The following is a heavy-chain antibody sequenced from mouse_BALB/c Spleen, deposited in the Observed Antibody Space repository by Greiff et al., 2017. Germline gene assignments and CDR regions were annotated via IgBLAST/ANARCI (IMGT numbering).Heavy chain of an antibody. J-gene: IGHJ4*01. CDR1: GYSFTDYI. D-gene: IGHD2-10*02. CDR3: ARSKYGNLSMDY. V-gene: IGHV1-39*01. Sequence: VQLQQTGPELVKPGASVKISCKASGYSFTDYIMLWVKQSHGKSLEWIGNINPYYGSTSYNLKFKGKATLTVDKSSSTAYMQLNSLTSEDSAVYYCARSKYGNLSMDYWGQGTSVTVSS. CDR2: INPYYGST.